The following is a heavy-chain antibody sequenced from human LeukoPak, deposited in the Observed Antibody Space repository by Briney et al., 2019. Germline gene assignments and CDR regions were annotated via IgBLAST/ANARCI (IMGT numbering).Heavy chain of an antibody. V-gene: IGHV1-69*05. D-gene: IGHD3-22*01. CDR3: ARDYYDSSGYYNDY. J-gene: IGHJ4*02. CDR1: GGTFSSYA. CDR2: IISIFGTA. Sequence: SVKVSCKASGGTFSSYAISWVRQAPGQGLEWMGRIISIFGTANYAQKFQGRVTITTDESTSTAYMELSSLRSEDTAVYYCARDYYDSSGYYNDYWGQGTLVTVSS.